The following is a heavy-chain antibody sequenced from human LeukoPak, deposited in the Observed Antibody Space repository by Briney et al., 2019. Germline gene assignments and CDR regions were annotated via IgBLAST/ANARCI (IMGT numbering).Heavy chain of an antibody. CDR3: ARDRPYGGVGDFDY. Sequence: GGSLRLSCAVFGFTVSGNYMSWVRQAPRKGLEWVSAIYTDGNTHYAGSVKGSFTISRDSLKNTLYLQMNSLRAEDTAVYYCARDRPYGGVGDFDYWGQGTLVTVSS. J-gene: IGHJ4*02. V-gene: IGHV3-66*01. CDR1: GFTVSGNY. CDR2: IYTDGNT. D-gene: IGHD3-16*01.